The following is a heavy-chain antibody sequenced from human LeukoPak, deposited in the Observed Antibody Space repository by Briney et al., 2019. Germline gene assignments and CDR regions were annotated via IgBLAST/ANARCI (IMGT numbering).Heavy chain of an antibody. Sequence: ASVKVSFKASGYTFTNYYLHWVRQAPGQGLEWMGWINANSGDTNYAQKFQGRVTLTRDTSISTAYMELSRLRSDDTAMYYCARDSSGTWGQGTLVTVSS. CDR2: INANSGDT. V-gene: IGHV1-2*02. D-gene: IGHD3-22*01. CDR3: ARDSSGT. CDR1: GYTFTNYY. J-gene: IGHJ5*02.